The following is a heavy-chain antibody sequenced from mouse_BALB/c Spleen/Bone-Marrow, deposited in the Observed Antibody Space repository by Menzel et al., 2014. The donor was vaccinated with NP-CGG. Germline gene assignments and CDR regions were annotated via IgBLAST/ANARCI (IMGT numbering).Heavy chain of an antibody. CDR1: GYTFTDYY. V-gene: IGHV1-77*01. CDR3: ARDHYGNYEGFDY. D-gene: IGHD2-1*01. J-gene: IGHJ3*01. Sequence: VQLQQSGAELARPGTSVKLSCKASGYTFTDYYINWVKQRTGQGLEWIGEIYPGSGNTYYNEKFKGKATLTADESSSTVNIHLSSLTSEDSAVYFCARDHYGNYEGFDYWGQGTLVTVSA. CDR2: IYPGSGNT.